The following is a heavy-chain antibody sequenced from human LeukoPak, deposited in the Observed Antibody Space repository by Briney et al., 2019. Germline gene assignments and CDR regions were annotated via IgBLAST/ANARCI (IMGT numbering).Heavy chain of an antibody. CDR2: IRYDGSQR. Sequence: GGSLRLSCAASGFSFSKYGLHWVRQAPGKGLQWVAMIRYDGSQRYYVDSVKGRFTISRDSSKNTMFLQMNSLTDEDTAVYYCAIENFDSGGPGSGSPAFDIWGQGTMVSVSS. V-gene: IGHV3-30*02. CDR3: AIENFDSGGPGSGSPAFDI. CDR1: GFSFSKYG. J-gene: IGHJ3*02. D-gene: IGHD3-22*01.